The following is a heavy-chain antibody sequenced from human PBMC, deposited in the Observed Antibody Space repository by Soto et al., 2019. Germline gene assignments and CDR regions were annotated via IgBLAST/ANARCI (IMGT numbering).Heavy chain of an antibody. CDR3: ARASSGSYSNWFDP. V-gene: IGHV1-2*04. CDR2: INPNSGGT. CDR1: GYTFTGYY. Sequence: ASVKVSCKASGYTFTGYYMQWVRQAPGQGLEWKGWINPNSGGTNYAQKFQGWVTMTRDTSISTAYMELSRLRSDNTAVYYCARASSGSYSNWFDPWGQGTLVTVSS. J-gene: IGHJ5*02. D-gene: IGHD1-26*01.